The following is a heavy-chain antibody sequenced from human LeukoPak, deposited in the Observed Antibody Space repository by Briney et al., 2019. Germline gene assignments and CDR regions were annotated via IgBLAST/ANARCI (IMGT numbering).Heavy chain of an antibody. CDR2: IFYSGNT. CDR3: ARVTGYVIEDYFDY. CDR1: GGSINSSSYY. Sequence: SETLSLTCTVSGGSINSSSYYWGWIRQPPGKGLEWIGSIFYSGNTYDNPSLKSRVTISVDTSKNQFSLKLSSVTAADTAMYYCARVTGYVIEDYFDYWGQGTLVTVSS. J-gene: IGHJ4*02. V-gene: IGHV4-39*07. D-gene: IGHD3-22*01.